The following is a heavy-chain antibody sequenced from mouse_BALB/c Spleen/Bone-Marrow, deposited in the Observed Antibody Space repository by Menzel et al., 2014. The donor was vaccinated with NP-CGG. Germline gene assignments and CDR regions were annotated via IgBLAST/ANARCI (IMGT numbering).Heavy chain of an antibody. Sequence: VQRVESGPGLVAPSQSLSITCTVSGFSLTSYGVRWVRQPPGKGLEWLGVIWAGGSTNYNSALMSRLSISKDKSKSQVFLKMNSLQTDDTAMYYCARGYGNLAMDYWGQGTSVTVSS. CDR3: ARGYGNLAMDY. D-gene: IGHD2-1*01. CDR2: IWAGGST. J-gene: IGHJ4*01. CDR1: GFSLTSYG. V-gene: IGHV2-9*02.